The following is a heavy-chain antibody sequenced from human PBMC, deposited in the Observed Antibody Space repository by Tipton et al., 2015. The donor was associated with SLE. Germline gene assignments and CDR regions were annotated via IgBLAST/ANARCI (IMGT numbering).Heavy chain of an antibody. D-gene: IGHD3-22*01. J-gene: IGHJ5*02. CDR3: ARGAVTRIDP. V-gene: IGHV4-61*02. Sequence: TLSLTCTVSGGSISSSSYYWAWIRQPAGKGLEWIGRISIGGSTNYNPSLNSRVTISADASENQFSLKLNSVTAADTAVYYCARGAVTRIDPWGQGTLVTVSS. CDR2: ISIGGST. CDR1: GGSISSSSYY.